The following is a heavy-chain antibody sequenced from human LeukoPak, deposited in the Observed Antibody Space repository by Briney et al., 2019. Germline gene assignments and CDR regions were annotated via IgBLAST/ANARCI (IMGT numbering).Heavy chain of an antibody. CDR3: AKRDSSGWYSLDY. J-gene: IGHJ4*02. D-gene: IGHD6-19*01. CDR1: GFTFSNYA. Sequence: PGGSLRLSCAASGFTFSNYAMSWVRQAPGKGLEWVSSISSAGGGTYYADSVKGRFTISRDNSKNTLYLQMNSLRAEDTAAYYCAKRDSSGWYSLDYWGQGTPVTVS. CDR2: ISSAGGGT. V-gene: IGHV3-23*01.